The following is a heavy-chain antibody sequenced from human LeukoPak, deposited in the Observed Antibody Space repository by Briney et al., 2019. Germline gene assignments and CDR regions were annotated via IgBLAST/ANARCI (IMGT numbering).Heavy chain of an antibody. CDR2: IYYSGST. Sequence: SETLSLTCTVSGGSISSSSYYWSWIRQPPGKGLEWIGFIYYSGSTNYSPSLKSRVTISVDTSKNQFSLKLSSVTAADTAVYYCARGPQYYYDSSGYYYWGQGTLVTVSS. D-gene: IGHD3-22*01. V-gene: IGHV4-61*01. J-gene: IGHJ4*02. CDR3: ARGPQYYYDSSGYYY. CDR1: GGSISSSSYY.